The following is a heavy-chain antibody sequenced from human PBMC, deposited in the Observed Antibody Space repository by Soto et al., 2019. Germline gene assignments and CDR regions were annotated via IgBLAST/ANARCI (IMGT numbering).Heavy chain of an antibody. CDR2: IKHDGSVQ. D-gene: IGHD6-19*01. CDR3: ARAPYSNAWYRFDL. CDR1: GFTFSGYR. V-gene: IGHV3-7*03. Sequence: PGGSLRLSCEASGFTFSGYRMSWVRQDPGKGLDWVADIKHDGSVQYYVDSVKGRLTISRDNAKKQLYLQMNGLRAEDTSLYYCARAPYSNAWYRFDLWGQGTLVTVSS. J-gene: IGHJ4*02.